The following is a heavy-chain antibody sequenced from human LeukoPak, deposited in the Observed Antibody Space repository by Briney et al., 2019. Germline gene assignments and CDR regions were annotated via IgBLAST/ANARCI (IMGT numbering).Heavy chain of an antibody. D-gene: IGHD3-22*01. J-gene: IGHJ4*02. Sequence: GGSLRLSCAASGFTFDDYGMSWVRQAPGKGLEWVSAISGSGGSTYYADSVKGRFTISRDNSKNTLYLQMNSLRAEDTAVYYCAKDLPLSSGYYYFDYWGQGTLVTVSS. CDR3: AKDLPLSSGYYYFDY. CDR2: ISGSGGST. CDR1: GFTFDDYG. V-gene: IGHV3-23*01.